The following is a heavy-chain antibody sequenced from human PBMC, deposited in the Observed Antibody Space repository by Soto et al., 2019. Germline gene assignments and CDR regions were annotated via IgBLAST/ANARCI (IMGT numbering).Heavy chain of an antibody. CDR3: ARDRLRLGELSLLGYFDY. Sequence: QVQLEESGGGVVQPGRSLRLSCAASGFTFSRHTMHWVRQAPGKWLEWVASISYDGSNKYYADSVKGRFTISRDNSKNTLRVQMHSLRAEDTAVYYCARDRLRLGELSLLGYFDYWGQGTLVTVSS. V-gene: IGHV3-30*04. CDR2: ISYDGSNK. CDR1: GFTFSRHT. D-gene: IGHD3-16*02. J-gene: IGHJ4*02.